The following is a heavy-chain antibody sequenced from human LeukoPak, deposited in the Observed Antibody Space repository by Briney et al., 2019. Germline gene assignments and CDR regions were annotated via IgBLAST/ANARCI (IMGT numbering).Heavy chain of an antibody. CDR1: GFSFSSYW. D-gene: IGHD3-3*01. Sequence: GGSLRLSCAASGFSFSSYWMHWVRQVPGKGLVWVSRIKSDDSNTDHADSVKGRFTISRDNAKNTLFLQMNSLRAEDTAVYYCSTIRPDYWGQGTLVTVSS. CDR3: STIRPDY. CDR2: IKSDDSNT. V-gene: IGHV3-74*01. J-gene: IGHJ4*02.